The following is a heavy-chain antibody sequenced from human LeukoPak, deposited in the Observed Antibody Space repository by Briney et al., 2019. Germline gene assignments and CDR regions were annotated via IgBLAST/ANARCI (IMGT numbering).Heavy chain of an antibody. D-gene: IGHD5-24*01. V-gene: IGHV3-7*01. J-gene: IGHJ4*02. CDR2: IKQDGSEK. Sequence: GGSLRLSCTASGFTFSNYWMTWVRQAPGKGLEWVASIKQDGSEKQYVGSVRGRFTISRDNAKNSLYLQMNSLRAEDTAVYYCARDSRDGYNYYFDYWGQGTLVTVSS. CDR3: ARDSRDGYNYYFDY. CDR1: GFTFSNYW.